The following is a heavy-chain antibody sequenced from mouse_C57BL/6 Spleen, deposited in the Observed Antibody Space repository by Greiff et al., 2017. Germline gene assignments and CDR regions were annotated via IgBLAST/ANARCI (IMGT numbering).Heavy chain of an antibody. CDR1: GYTFTSYW. D-gene: IGHD1-1*01. V-gene: IGHV1-69*01. J-gene: IGHJ3*01. Sequence: VQLQQPGAELVMPGASVKLSCKASGYTFTSYWMHWVKQRPGQGLEWIGEIDPSDSYTNYNQKFKGKSTLTVDKSSSTAYMQLSSLTSEDSAVYYCGVGSSWFAYWGQGTLVTVSA. CDR3: GVGSSWFAY. CDR2: IDPSDSYT.